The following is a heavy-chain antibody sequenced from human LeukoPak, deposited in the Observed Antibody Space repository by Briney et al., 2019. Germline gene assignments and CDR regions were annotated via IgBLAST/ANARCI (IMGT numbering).Heavy chain of an antibody. V-gene: IGHV1-18*01. CDR3: AREYSSSSNLWSWFDP. D-gene: IGHD6-6*01. Sequence: ASVKVSCKASGYTFTSYGISWVRQAPGQGLEWMGWISAYNGNTNYAQKLQGRVTMTTDTSTSTAYMELRSLRSDDTAVYYCAREYSSSSNLWSWFDPWGQGTLVTASS. J-gene: IGHJ5*02. CDR1: GYTFTSYG. CDR2: ISAYNGNT.